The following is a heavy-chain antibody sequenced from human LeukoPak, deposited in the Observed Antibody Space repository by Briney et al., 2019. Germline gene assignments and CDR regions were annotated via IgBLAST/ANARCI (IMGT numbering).Heavy chain of an antibody. V-gene: IGHV6-1*01. J-gene: IGHJ4*02. D-gene: IGHD6-19*01. CDR3: ARALQQWLDGDYYLDY. CDR1: GDSVSSNSAA. Sequence: SQTLSLTCAISGDSVSSNSAACNWIRQYPSRGLEWLGRTYYRSKWYNDYAVSVKSRITINPDTCKNQFSLPLNSVTPEDTAVYYCARALQQWLDGDYYLDYWGQGTLVTVSS. CDR2: TYYRSKWYN.